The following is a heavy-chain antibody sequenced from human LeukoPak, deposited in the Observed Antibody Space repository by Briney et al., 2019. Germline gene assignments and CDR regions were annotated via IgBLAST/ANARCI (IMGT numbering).Heavy chain of an antibody. J-gene: IGHJ4*02. Sequence: SETLSLTCTVSGGSISSYYWSWIRQPPGKGLEWIGEINHSGSTNYNPSLKSRVTISVDTSKNQFSLKLSSVTAADTAVYYCARLRGDYYGSGSYYNPRSYWGQGTLVTVSS. D-gene: IGHD3-10*01. CDR3: ARLRGDYYGSGSYYNPRSY. V-gene: IGHV4-34*01. CDR1: GGSISSYY. CDR2: INHSGST.